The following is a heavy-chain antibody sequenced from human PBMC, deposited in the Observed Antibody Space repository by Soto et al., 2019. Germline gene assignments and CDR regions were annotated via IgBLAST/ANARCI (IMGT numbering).Heavy chain of an antibody. D-gene: IGHD3-10*01. V-gene: IGHV3-23*01. Sequence: EVQVLESGGGLVQPGGSLRLSCAASGSTFYNYAMTWVRQAPGRGLEWVSIISGTTGDTYYADSVKGRFTISRDNSKNTLYLHMNNLRAEDTAVYFCAKNRGSGSPYYYNMDVWGPGTTVTISS. CDR1: GSTFYNYA. CDR3: AKNRGSGSPYYYNMDV. J-gene: IGHJ6*02. CDR2: ISGTTGDT.